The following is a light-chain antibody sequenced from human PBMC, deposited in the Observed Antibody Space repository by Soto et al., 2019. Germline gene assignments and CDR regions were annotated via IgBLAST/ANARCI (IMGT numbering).Light chain of an antibody. J-gene: IGKJ2*01. Sequence: ETMMTQSPATLSVSPGESATLSCRASQSIGANVAWYQQKPGQAPSLLIYDASSRVSGVPARFSGSGSGTDFTLTISSLQSEDLAVYFCPQYVDWPTFGQGTKVEIK. CDR2: DAS. CDR1: QSIGAN. CDR3: PQYVDWPT. V-gene: IGKV3-15*01.